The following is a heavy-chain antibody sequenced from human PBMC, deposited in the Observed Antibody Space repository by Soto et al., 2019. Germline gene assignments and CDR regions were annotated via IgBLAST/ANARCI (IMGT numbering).Heavy chain of an antibody. Sequence: SETLSLTCTVSGGSISGYYWSWIRQPPGKGLEWIGYIYHSGSTNYNPSLKSRVTLSLDTSKNEFSLRLNSVTAADTAVYYCARHSWLQLLPQYWGQGTLVT. CDR3: ARHSWLQLLPQY. V-gene: IGHV4-59*08. CDR2: IYHSGST. CDR1: GGSISGYY. D-gene: IGHD5-12*01. J-gene: IGHJ1*01.